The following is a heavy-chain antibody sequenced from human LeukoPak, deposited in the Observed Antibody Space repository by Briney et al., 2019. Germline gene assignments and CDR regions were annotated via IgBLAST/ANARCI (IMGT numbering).Heavy chain of an antibody. J-gene: IGHJ4*02. Sequence: ASVKVSCKASGYTFTSYGISWVRQAPGQGLEWMGWISAYNGNTNYAQKLQGRVTMTTDTSTSTAYMELRSLRSDDTAVYYCARAPYSVVVVAAWNDHWGQGTLVTVSS. CDR3: ARAPYSVVVVAAWNDH. CDR2: ISAYNGNT. V-gene: IGHV1-18*01. CDR1: GYTFTSYG. D-gene: IGHD2-15*01.